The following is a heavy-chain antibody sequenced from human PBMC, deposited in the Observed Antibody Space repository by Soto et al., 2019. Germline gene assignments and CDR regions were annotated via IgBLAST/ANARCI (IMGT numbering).Heavy chain of an antibody. V-gene: IGHV3-72*01. CDR1: GFTFSDHY. CDR3: ARATYTSNWNLDY. CDR2: SRNKANSYTT. Sequence: GGSLRLSCAASGFTFSDHYMDWVRQAPGKGLEWVGRSRNKANSYTTEYAASVKGRFTISRDDSKNSLYLQMNSLKTEDSAVYYCARATYTSNWNLDYWGQGTLVTVSS. D-gene: IGHD6-13*01. J-gene: IGHJ4*02.